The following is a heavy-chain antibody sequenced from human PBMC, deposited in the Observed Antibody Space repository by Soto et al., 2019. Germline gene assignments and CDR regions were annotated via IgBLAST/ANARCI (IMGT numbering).Heavy chain of an antibody. D-gene: IGHD6-19*01. CDR2: INAGNGNT. CDR1: GYTFTSYA. CDR3: ARSPGIAVADY. Sequence: QVQLVQSGAEEKKPGASVKVSCKASGYTFTSYAMHWVRQAPGQRLEWMGWINAGNGNTKYSQKFQGRVTITRDTAASTDYMELSSLRSEDTAVYYFARSPGIAVADYCGQGTLVTVSS. J-gene: IGHJ4*02. V-gene: IGHV1-3*05.